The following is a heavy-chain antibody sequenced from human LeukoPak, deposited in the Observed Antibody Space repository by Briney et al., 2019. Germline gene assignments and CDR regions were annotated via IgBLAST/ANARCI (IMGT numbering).Heavy chain of an antibody. CDR1: GGSISSSSYY. V-gene: IGHV4-39*01. J-gene: IGHJ3*02. CDR2: MSYSGTT. CDR3: ARHPEVLMAFDI. D-gene: IGHD1-14*01. Sequence: PSETLSLTCTVSGGSISSSSYYWGWIRQPPGKGLEWIGSMSYSGTTYSNPSLKSRVTISVDTSKNQFSLKVNSVTAADTGVYYCARHPEVLMAFDIWGQGTLVTVST.